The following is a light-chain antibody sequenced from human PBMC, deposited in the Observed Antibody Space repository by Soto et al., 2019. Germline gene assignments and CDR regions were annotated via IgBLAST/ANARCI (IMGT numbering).Light chain of an antibody. CDR2: GVT. V-gene: IGLV2-14*03. J-gene: IGLJ2*01. CDR1: SSDVGGYKY. Sequence: QSALTQPASVSGSPGQSITISCTGTSSDVGGYKYVSWYQQHPGKAPKLMIYGVTYRPSGVSNRFSGSKSGNTASLTISGLQAEDEGDYYCSSYTSISTVVFGGGTKLTVL. CDR3: SSYTSISTVV.